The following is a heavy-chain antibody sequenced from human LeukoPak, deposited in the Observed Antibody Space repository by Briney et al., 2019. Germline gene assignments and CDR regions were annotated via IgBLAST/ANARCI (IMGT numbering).Heavy chain of an antibody. CDR3: ARVDGRDGYNLNY. V-gene: IGHV4-39*01. CDR1: GGSISSSSYY. D-gene: IGHD5-24*01. J-gene: IGHJ4*02. CDR2: IYYSGST. Sequence: PSETLSLTCTVSGGSISSSSYYWGWIRQPPGKGLEWIGSIYYSGSTYYNPSLKSRVTISVDTSKNQFSLKLSSVTAADTAVYYCARVDGRDGYNLNYWGQGTLVTVSS.